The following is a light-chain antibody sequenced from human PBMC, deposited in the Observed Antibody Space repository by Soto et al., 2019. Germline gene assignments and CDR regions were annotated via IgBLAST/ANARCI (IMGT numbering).Light chain of an antibody. CDR2: GAS. V-gene: IGKV3-20*01. Sequence: EIVLTQSPGTLSLSPGESATLSCRASQSVSSSYLAWYPQKPGQAPRLLIYGASSRATGIPDRFSGSGSGTDFTLTISGLEPEDFAVYYCQQYGSSSWTFGQGTKVDIK. CDR3: QQYGSSSWT. CDR1: QSVSSSY. J-gene: IGKJ1*01.